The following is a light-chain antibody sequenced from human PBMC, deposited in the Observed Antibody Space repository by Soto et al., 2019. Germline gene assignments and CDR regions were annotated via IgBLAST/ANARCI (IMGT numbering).Light chain of an antibody. CDR1: SSDVGAYNY. Sequence: LTQPASVSGSPGQSITISCTGTSSDVGAYNYVSWYQHHPGKAPKLMIYEVTNRPSGVSNRFSGSKSGNTASLTISGLQAEDEADYYCTSYISTSTVVFGGGTK. CDR3: TSYISTSTVV. J-gene: IGLJ3*02. V-gene: IGLV2-14*01. CDR2: EVT.